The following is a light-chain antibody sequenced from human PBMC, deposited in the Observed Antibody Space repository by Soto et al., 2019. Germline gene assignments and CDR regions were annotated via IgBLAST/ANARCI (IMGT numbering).Light chain of an antibody. J-gene: IGKJ1*01. V-gene: IGKV3-15*01. CDR3: QQYNDWPPWT. CDR2: GAS. Sequence: EIVMTQSPASLSVSPGERVTLSCRASQSIRSDLAWYQQKRGQPPELLIYGASIRATGVPARFTGSGSGTEFTLTISSLQSEDFALYYGQQYNDWPPWTFGQGTTVEI. CDR1: QSIRSD.